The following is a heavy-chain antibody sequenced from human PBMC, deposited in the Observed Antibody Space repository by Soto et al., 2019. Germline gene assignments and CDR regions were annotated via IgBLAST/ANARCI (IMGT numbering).Heavy chain of an antibody. CDR2: IIPMYGTP. V-gene: IGHV1-69*01. J-gene: IGHJ6*02. CDR1: GGTFNNNL. CDR3: ARSIRLDYLHGLDV. Sequence: QVQLLQSGSEVREPGSSVRVSCKASGGTFNNNLIAWVRQAPGQGLEWMGGIIPMYGTPHFAQKFQDRVSITADESTSTVYMELSSLGRDDTATFYCARSIRLDYLHGLDVWGQGTTVTVS. D-gene: IGHD4-17*01.